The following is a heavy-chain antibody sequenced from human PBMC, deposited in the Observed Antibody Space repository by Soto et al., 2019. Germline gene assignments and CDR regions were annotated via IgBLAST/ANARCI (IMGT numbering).Heavy chain of an antibody. Sequence: SVKVSFKASRGTFLSYAISWVRQAPGQGLEWMGGIIPIFGTANYAQKFQGRVTITADRSTSTAYMELSSLRSEDTAVYYCASGSTVVTDRFDYWGQGTLVTVSS. CDR1: RGTFLSYA. D-gene: IGHD4-17*01. CDR3: ASGSTVVTDRFDY. CDR2: IIPIFGTA. V-gene: IGHV1-69*06. J-gene: IGHJ4*02.